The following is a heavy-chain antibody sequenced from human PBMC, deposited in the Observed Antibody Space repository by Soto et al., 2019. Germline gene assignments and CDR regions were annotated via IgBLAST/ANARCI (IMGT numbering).Heavy chain of an antibody. CDR3: ARGGASSKWLDP. J-gene: IGHJ5*02. V-gene: IGHV4-4*07. CDR2: IETNKNT. Sequence: SETLSLTCTVSLGSIRSYFWSWIRQPAGKGLEWIGRIETNKNTIYNPSLNSRVTMSVDTSKNQFSLHLNYVTAADTAVYYCARGGASSKWLDPWGQGNLVTVSS. CDR1: LGSIRSYF. D-gene: IGHD3-10*01.